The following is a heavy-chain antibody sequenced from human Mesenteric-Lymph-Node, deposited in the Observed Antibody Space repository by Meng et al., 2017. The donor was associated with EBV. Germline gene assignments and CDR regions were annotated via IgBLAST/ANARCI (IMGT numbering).Heavy chain of an antibody. Sequence: VRLQESGPGRVKPSQTLSLTFAVSGGSISSGGYYWSWIRQPPGKGLEWIGYIYYSGDTYYNPSLKSRVTISVDTSKNQFSLKLSSVTAADTAVYYCVGGVAADGSVDYWGQGTLVTVSS. J-gene: IGHJ4*02. D-gene: IGHD6-13*01. V-gene: IGHV4-30-4*01. CDR2: IYYSGDT. CDR3: VGGVAADGSVDY. CDR1: GGSISSGGYY.